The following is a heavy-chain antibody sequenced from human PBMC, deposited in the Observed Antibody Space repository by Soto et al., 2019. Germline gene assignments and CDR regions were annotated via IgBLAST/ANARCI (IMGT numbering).Heavy chain of an antibody. CDR2: IPSRGRP. J-gene: IGHJ5*02. V-gene: IGHV4-30-4*01. Sequence: SETLSLTCSVSGASIAGGSYYWSWVRQPPGKGLEWIGYIPSRGRPFYNPSLTSRGTISADSSKNQLSLQLTSVTAADTAVYFCARSVYHDFWSGNNWFDPWGQGTLVTVSS. CDR1: GASIAGGSYY. CDR3: ARSVYHDFWSGNNWFDP. D-gene: IGHD3-3*01.